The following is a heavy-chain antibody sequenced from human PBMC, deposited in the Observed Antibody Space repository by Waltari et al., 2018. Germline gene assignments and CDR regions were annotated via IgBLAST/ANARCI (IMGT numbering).Heavy chain of an antibody. D-gene: IGHD4-17*01. CDR3: ARHESAHYGGFDS. J-gene: IGHJ4*02. CDR1: GDSITSASY. CDR2: VYHFGSS. Sequence: QVQLQESGPGLVKPSETLSLTCAVSGDSITSASYWGWIRQSPGKGLVWIGYVYHFGSSSYNPSLKSRVTMAVDTSKRQFSLNLSSVTAADTAVYYCARHESAHYGGFDSWGRGTLVTVSA. V-gene: IGHV4-38-2*01.